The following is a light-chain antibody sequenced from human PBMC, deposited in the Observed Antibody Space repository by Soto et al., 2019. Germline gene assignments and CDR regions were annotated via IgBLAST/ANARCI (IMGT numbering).Light chain of an antibody. CDR2: GNT. CDR3: QSWDSSLSGVV. Sequence: QSALTQPPSVSGAPGQRVTISCTGSSSNIGTGYDVHWYQQLPGTAPKLLIYGNTNRPSGVPDRFSGSKSGTSASLTITGLQAEDEADYYCQSWDSSLSGVVFGGGPKLTVL. CDR1: SSNIGTGYD. V-gene: IGLV1-40*01. J-gene: IGLJ3*02.